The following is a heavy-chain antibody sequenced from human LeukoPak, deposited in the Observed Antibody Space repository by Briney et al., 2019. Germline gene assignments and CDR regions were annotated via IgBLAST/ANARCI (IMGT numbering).Heavy chain of an antibody. V-gene: IGHV3-21*06. D-gene: IGHD5-12*01. Sequence: GGSLRLSCAASGFTFSDYSMNWVRQAPGKGLEWVSYISSSSLYINYADSVKGRFTVSRDNAKNSLFLQMNSLRAEDTAVYYRVREAYEYHFDYWGQGTLVTVSS. CDR1: GFTFSDYS. CDR3: VREAYEYHFDY. J-gene: IGHJ4*02. CDR2: ISSSSLYI.